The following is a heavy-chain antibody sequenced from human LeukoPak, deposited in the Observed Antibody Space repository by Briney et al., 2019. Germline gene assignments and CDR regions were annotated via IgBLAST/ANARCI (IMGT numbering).Heavy chain of an antibody. Sequence: QSGGSLRLSCAASGFPFSSFWMNWVRQAPGKGLEWVSYISTSSSIIDYADSVKGRFTISRDNAKNSLYLQMNSLRAEDTAVYYCARARGYSYGYSDYWGQGTLVTVSS. CDR1: GFPFSSFW. J-gene: IGHJ4*02. D-gene: IGHD5-18*01. V-gene: IGHV3-48*01. CDR3: ARARGYSYGYSDY. CDR2: ISTSSSII.